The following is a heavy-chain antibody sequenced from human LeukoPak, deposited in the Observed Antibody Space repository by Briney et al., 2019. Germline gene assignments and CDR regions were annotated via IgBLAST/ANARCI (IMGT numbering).Heavy chain of an antibody. V-gene: IGHV3-33*01. CDR3: ARDTFPNYYFDY. CDR1: GFTFSRYG. D-gene: IGHD5-24*01. Sequence: GGSLRLSCAASGFTFSRYGMHWVRQAPGKGLEWVAVIWYDGSNKYYADSVKGRFTISRDNSKNTLYLQMNSLRAEDTAVYYCARDTFPNYYFDYWGQGTLVTVSS. CDR2: IWYDGSNK. J-gene: IGHJ4*02.